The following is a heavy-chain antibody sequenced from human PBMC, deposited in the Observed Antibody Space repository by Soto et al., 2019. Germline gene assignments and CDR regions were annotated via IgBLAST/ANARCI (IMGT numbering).Heavy chain of an antibody. D-gene: IGHD2-15*01. V-gene: IGHV1-8*01. J-gene: IGHJ2*01. CDR2: MNPNSGNT. CDR1: GYTFTSYD. CDR3: ARAMSSRYCSGGICYLWYFDL. Sequence: QVQLVQSGAEVKKPGASVKVSCKASGYTFTSYDINWVRQATGQGLEWMGWMNPNSGNTGYAQKFQGRVTMTRNTSIRTAYMELSSLRSEDTAVYYCARAMSSRYCSGGICYLWYFDLWGRGTLVTVSS.